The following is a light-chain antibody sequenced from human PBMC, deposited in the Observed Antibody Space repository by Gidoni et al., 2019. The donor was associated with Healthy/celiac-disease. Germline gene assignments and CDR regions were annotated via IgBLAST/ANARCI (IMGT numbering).Light chain of an antibody. CDR2: EVS. Sequence: QSALTQPASVSGSPGQSITISCTGTSSDVGGYNYVSCYQQHPGKAPKLMIYEVSNRPSGVSNRFSGSKSGNTASLTISGRQAEDEADYYCSSYTSSSTPFYVFGTGTKVTVL. J-gene: IGLJ1*01. CDR1: SSDVGGYNY. V-gene: IGLV2-14*01. CDR3: SSYTSSSTPFYV.